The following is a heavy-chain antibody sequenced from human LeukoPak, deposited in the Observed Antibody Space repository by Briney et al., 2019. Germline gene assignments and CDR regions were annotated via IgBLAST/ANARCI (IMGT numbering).Heavy chain of an antibody. Sequence: GGSLRLSCAASGFTFSSYAMSWVRQAPGKGLEWVSAISSSGGSTYYEDSVKGRFTISRDNSKNTLYLQMNSLRAEDTAVYYCARGSIAAAGTLDYWGQGTLVTVSS. CDR2: ISSSGGST. CDR1: GFTFSSYA. D-gene: IGHD6-13*01. J-gene: IGHJ4*02. V-gene: IGHV3-23*01. CDR3: ARGSIAAAGTLDY.